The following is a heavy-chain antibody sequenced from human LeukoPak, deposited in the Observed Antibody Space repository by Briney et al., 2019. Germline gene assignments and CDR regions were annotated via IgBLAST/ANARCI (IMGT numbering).Heavy chain of an antibody. CDR2: INHSGSN. CDR1: GGSFSGYY. J-gene: IGHJ5*02. CDR3: ARGRISYDILTGYLGFKWFDP. V-gene: IGHV4-34*01. D-gene: IGHD3-9*01. Sequence: PSETLSLTCAVYGGSFSGYYWSWLRQPPGKGLEWVGEINHSGSNNYNPSLKSLLTISVDTSNNHFSLNLSSVTAADTAVYYCARGRISYDILTGYLGFKWFDPWGQGTLVTVSS.